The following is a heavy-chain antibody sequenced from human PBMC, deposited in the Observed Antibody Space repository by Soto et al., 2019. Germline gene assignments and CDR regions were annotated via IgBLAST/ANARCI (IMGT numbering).Heavy chain of an antibody. V-gene: IGHV1-18*01. CDR2: TSAYNGNT. Sequence: GASVKVSCKASGYTFTSYGISWVRQAPGQGLEWMGWTSAYNGNTNYAQKLQGRVTMTTDTSTSTAYMEPRSLRSDDTAVYYCARGPNYYDSSGYHDYWGQGTLVTVSS. J-gene: IGHJ4*02. CDR3: ARGPNYYDSSGYHDY. D-gene: IGHD3-22*01. CDR1: GYTFTSYG.